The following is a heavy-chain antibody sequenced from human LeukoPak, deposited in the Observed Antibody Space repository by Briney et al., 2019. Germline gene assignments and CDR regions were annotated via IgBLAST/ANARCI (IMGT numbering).Heavy chain of an antibody. J-gene: IGHJ4*02. CDR3: ASWGAGGNS. Sequence: GGSLRLSCAASGFSFRSYSMDWVRQAPGKGLEWVSSITGSSSYISYADSVKGRFTISRDNADNSLSLQMNSLRAEDTAVYYCASWGAGGNSWGQGTLVTVSS. CDR1: GFSFRSYS. V-gene: IGHV3-21*01. D-gene: IGHD3-16*01. CDR2: ITGSSSYI.